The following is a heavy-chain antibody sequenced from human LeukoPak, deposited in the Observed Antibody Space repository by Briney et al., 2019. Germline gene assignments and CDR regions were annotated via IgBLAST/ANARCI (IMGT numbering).Heavy chain of an antibody. CDR2: IYYSGST. J-gene: IGHJ4*02. CDR3: ARHTDYYYDSSGSDY. D-gene: IGHD3-22*01. CDR1: SGSISSYY. Sequence: SETLSLTCTVSSGSISSYYWVWLRQPPGKGLEGIGSIYYSGSTYYNPSLKSRVTVSVDTSKNQFSLKLSSVTAADTAVYYCARHTDYYYDSSGSDYWGQGTLVTVSS. V-gene: IGHV4-39*01.